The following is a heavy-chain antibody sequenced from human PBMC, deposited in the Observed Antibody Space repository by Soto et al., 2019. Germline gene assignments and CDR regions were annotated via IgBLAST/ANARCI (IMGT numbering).Heavy chain of an antibody. CDR2: ISAYSGNT. J-gene: IGHJ4*02. CDR3: ARAYCSGGSCYLDY. CDR1: GYTFTTFG. V-gene: IGHV1-18*01. Sequence: QVPLVQSGGEVKKPGAAVKVSCKASGYTFTTFGIGWVRQAPGQGLEWMGWISAYSGNTEYPQKLQGRVTMTIETSTSTTYMELRSLRSDDTAVYYCARAYCSGGSCYLDYWGQGALVTVSS. D-gene: IGHD2-15*01.